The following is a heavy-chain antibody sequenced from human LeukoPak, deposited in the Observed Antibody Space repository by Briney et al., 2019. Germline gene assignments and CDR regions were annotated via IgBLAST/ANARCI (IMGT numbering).Heavy chain of an antibody. CDR1: GFTFDDYG. V-gene: IGHV3-20*04. CDR3: ARGYSYGYIVYYYYYMDV. CDR2: INWNGDST. D-gene: IGHD5-18*01. Sequence: GGSLRLSCAASGFTFDDYGMSWVRQAPGKGLEWVSGINWNGDSTGYADSVKGRFTISRDNAKNSLYLQMNSLRAEDTALYYCARGYSYGYIVYYYYYMDVWGKGTTVTVSS. J-gene: IGHJ6*03.